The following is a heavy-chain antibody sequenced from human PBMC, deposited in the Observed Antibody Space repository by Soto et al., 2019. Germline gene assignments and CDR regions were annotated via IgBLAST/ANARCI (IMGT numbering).Heavy chain of an antibody. CDR2: MSYDGSDT. CDR1: GFIFSNNG. J-gene: IGHJ4*02. D-gene: IGHD3-10*02. Sequence: LILSCVGSGFIFSNNGMHWVRQTPGKGLEWVAFMSYDGSDTFYAGSVKGRFTISRDNSKNTLFLHMSNLRAEDTAMYYCTIVRVADSALDHWGQGTLVTVSS. CDR3: TIVRVADSALDH. V-gene: IGHV3-30*03.